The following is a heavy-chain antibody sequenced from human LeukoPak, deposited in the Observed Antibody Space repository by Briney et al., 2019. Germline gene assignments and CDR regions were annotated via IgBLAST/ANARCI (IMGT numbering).Heavy chain of an antibody. CDR2: INPNSGGT. CDR1: GYTFTGYY. D-gene: IGHD1-26*01. J-gene: IGHJ4*02. Sequence: VKVSCKASGYTFTGYYMHWVRQAPGQGLEWMGWINPNSGGTNYAQKFQGRVTMTRDTSISTAYMELSRLRSDDTAVYYCARKGDSGSYYLFDYWGQGTLVTVSS. V-gene: IGHV1-2*02. CDR3: ARKGDSGSYYLFDY.